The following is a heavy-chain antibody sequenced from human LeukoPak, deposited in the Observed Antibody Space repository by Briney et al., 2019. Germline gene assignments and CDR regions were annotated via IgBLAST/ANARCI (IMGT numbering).Heavy chain of an antibody. Sequence: SETLSLTCAVSGGSFSGYYWSWIRQPPGKGLEWIGEINHSGSTNYNPSLNSRGTISVDKTKNKYSLKLSSVTAADTAVYYCARSVRFEYSSSRRDWFDPWGQGTLVTVSS. CDR3: ARSVRFEYSSSRRDWFDP. V-gene: IGHV4-34*01. J-gene: IGHJ5*02. CDR2: INHSGST. D-gene: IGHD6-6*01. CDR1: GGSFSGYY.